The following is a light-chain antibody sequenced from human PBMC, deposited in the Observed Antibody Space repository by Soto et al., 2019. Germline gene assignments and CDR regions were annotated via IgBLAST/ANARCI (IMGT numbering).Light chain of an antibody. Sequence: EIVMTQSPATLSVSPGERATLSCRASQSVSSNLAWYQQKPGQAPRLLIYGASTRATGIPARFSGSGSGTECTLTISSLQSEDLAVYYCQQYNNWPLTFGGGTKVEIK. V-gene: IGKV3-15*01. CDR3: QQYNNWPLT. CDR1: QSVSSN. J-gene: IGKJ4*01. CDR2: GAS.